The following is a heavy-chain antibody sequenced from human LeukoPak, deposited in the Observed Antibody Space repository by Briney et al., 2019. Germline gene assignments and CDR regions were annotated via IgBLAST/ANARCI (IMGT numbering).Heavy chain of an antibody. CDR2: IYYSGST. J-gene: IGHJ5*02. CDR1: GGSISSYY. CDR3: ARVGTDLASRFDP. V-gene: IGHV4-59*01. Sequence: PSETLSLTCTVSGGSISSYYWSWIRQPPGKGLEWIGYIYYSGSTNYNPPLKSRVTISVDTSKNQFSLKLSSVTAADTAVYYCARVGTDLASRFDPWGQGTLVTVSS. D-gene: IGHD2-8*02.